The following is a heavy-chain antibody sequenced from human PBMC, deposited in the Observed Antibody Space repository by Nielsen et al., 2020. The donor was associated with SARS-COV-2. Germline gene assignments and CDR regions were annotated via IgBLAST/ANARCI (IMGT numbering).Heavy chain of an antibody. J-gene: IGHJ4*02. CDR2: ISGSGGST. V-gene: IGHV3-23*01. Sequence: GESLKISCAASGFTFSSYAMSWVRQAPGKGLEWVSAISGSGGSTYYADSVKGRFTISRDNSKNTLYLQMNSLRAEDTAVYYCARDSGVTGGDFDYWGQGTLVTVSS. D-gene: IGHD1-14*01. CDR1: GFTFSSYA. CDR3: ARDSGVTGGDFDY.